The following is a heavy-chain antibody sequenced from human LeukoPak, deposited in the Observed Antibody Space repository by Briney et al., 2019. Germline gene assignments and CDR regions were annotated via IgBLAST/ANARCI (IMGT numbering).Heavy chain of an antibody. CDR1: GGTFSSYA. CDR3: ARAAELLWFGELAGHDAFDI. J-gene: IGHJ3*02. CDR2: IIPIFGTA. Sequence: GASVKVSCKASGGTFSSYAISWVRQAPGQGLEWMGGIIPIFGTANYAQKFLGRVTITADESTSTAYMELSSLRSEDTAVYYCARAAELLWFGELAGHDAFDIWGQGTMVTVSS. V-gene: IGHV1-69*13. D-gene: IGHD3-10*01.